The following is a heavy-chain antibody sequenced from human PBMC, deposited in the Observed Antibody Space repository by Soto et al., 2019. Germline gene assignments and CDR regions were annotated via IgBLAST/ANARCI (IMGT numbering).Heavy chain of an antibody. V-gene: IGHV5-51*01. CDR1: GYSFTSYW. CDR2: IYPGDSDT. CDR3: ARLGSWSYYGMDV. Sequence: PGESLKISCKGSGYSFTSYWIGWVRQMPGKGLEWMGIIYPGDSDTRYSPSFQGQVTISADKSISTAYLQWSSLKASDTAMYYWARLGSWSYYGMDVWGQGTTVTVAS. D-gene: IGHD6-13*01. J-gene: IGHJ6*02.